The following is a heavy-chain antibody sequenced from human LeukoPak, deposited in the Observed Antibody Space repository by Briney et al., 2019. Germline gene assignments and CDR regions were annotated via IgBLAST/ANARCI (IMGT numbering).Heavy chain of an antibody. Sequence: GGSLRLSCAASGFTFSSYAMSWVRQAPGKGLEWVSAISGSGGSTYYADSVKGRFTISRDNSKNTLYLQMNSLRAKDTAVYYCAKDEDYSSAFDIWGQGTMVTVSS. CDR1: GFTFSSYA. CDR3: AKDEDYSSAFDI. V-gene: IGHV3-23*01. J-gene: IGHJ3*02. D-gene: IGHD2-15*01. CDR2: ISGSGGST.